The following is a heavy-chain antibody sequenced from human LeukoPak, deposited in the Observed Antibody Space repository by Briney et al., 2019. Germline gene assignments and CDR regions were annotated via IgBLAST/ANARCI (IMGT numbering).Heavy chain of an antibody. CDR2: IVYTGRT. Sequence: PPETLSLTYTVSGGSIGSYYWSWVRQPPEKGLEWIGNIVYTGRTNYNPSLKSRVTMSIDTSKNQFSLRLNSVTAADTAVYYCARDSWWDGSKTFSDWFGPWGQGTLVTVSS. CDR3: ARDSWWDGSKTFSDWFGP. CDR1: GGSIGSYY. D-gene: IGHD3-10*01. J-gene: IGHJ5*02. V-gene: IGHV4-59*01.